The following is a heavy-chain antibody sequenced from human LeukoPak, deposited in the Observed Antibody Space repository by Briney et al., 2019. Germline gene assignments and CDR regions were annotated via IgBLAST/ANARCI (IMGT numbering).Heavy chain of an antibody. Sequence: PSETLSLTCTVSGGSIGTYYWSWTRQPAGKGLEWIGRIYTSGNTKYNPSLKSRVTISVDTSKNQFSLKLTSLTAADTAIYYCARDSGRRGYPEYSFDYWGQGTLVTVSS. CDR2: IYTSGNT. CDR1: GGSIGTYY. J-gene: IGHJ4*02. CDR3: ARDSGRRGYPEYSFDY. D-gene: IGHD3-10*01. V-gene: IGHV4-4*07.